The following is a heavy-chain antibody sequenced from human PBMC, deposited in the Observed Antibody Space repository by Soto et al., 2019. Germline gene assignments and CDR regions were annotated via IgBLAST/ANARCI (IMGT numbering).Heavy chain of an antibody. D-gene: IGHD3-9*01. Sequence: QVHLVQSGADVKKPGASVKVSCKASGYTFTNYYMHWVRQAPGQGPEWMGIINPNVGSTTYAQRFQGRFTITRETSTSTVYMELSRLRPEDTAVYYCVRDYDILTAYQYYFDYWGQGTLVTVSS. CDR2: INPNVGST. CDR3: VRDYDILTAYQYYFDY. V-gene: IGHV1-46*01. J-gene: IGHJ4*02. CDR1: GYTFTNYY.